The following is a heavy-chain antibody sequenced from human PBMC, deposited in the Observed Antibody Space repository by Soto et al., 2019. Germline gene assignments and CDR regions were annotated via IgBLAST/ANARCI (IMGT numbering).Heavy chain of an antibody. CDR2: ISYDGSNK. CDR3: ASYDSSVLRAFDI. CDR1: GFTFSSYA. V-gene: IGHV3-30-3*01. D-gene: IGHD3-22*01. Sequence: QVQLVESGGGVVQPGRSLRLSCAASGFTFSSYAMHWVRQAPGKGLEWVAVISYDGSNKYYADSVKGRFTISRDNSKNTLYLQMNSLRAEDTAVYYCASYDSSVLRAFDIWGQGTMVTVSS. J-gene: IGHJ3*02.